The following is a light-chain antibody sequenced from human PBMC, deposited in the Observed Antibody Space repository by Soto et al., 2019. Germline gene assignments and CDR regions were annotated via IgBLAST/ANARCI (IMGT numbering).Light chain of an antibody. Sequence: QAVVTQPPSASGTPGQRVTISCSGSNSNIGSNNVNWYQQLPGTAPKLLIYYDNLRPSGVPDRISGSKSGTSASLAISGLQSDDEADYYCAAWDDSLNGRVFGTGTKLTVL. V-gene: IGLV1-44*01. CDR3: AAWDDSLNGRV. CDR1: NSNIGSNN. CDR2: YDN. J-gene: IGLJ1*01.